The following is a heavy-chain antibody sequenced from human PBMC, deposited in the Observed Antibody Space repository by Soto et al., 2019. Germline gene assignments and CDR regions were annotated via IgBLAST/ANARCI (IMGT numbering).Heavy chain of an antibody. CDR2: INPSGGST. V-gene: IGHV1-46*01. D-gene: IGHD2-2*01. CDR3: EREYCSSTSCYGEDYYYYGMDV. CDR1: GYTFTSYY. J-gene: IGHJ6*02. Sequence: ASVKVSCKASGYTFTSYYMHWVRQAPGQGLEWMGIINPSGGSTSYAQKFQGRVTMTRDTSTSTVYMELSSLRSEDTAVYYCEREYCSSTSCYGEDYYYYGMDVWGQGTTVTVSS.